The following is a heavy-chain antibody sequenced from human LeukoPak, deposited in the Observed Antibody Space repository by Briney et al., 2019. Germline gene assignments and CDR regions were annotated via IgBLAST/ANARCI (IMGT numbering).Heavy chain of an antibody. CDR3: ARDRWYYGSGSSPLDY. Sequence: ASVKVSCKASGYTFTSYGISWVRQAPGQGLEWMGWISAYNGNTNYAQKLQGRVTMTTDTSTSTAYMELRSLRSDDTAVYYCARDRWYYGSGSSPLDYWGQGTLVTVSP. V-gene: IGHV1-18*04. CDR1: GYTFTSYG. CDR2: ISAYNGNT. D-gene: IGHD3-10*01. J-gene: IGHJ4*02.